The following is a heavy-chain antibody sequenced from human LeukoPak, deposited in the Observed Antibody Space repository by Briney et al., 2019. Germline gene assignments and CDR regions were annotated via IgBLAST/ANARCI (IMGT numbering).Heavy chain of an antibody. J-gene: IGHJ6*02. D-gene: IGHD3-3*02. CDR1: GFTFRNYA. Sequence: GGSLRLSCSASGFTFRNYAMSWVRRAPGRRLEWVSAITSSDGGTHYADSVKGRFTISRDNTKNTLYLQMNSLRAEDTAIYYCAKQSGQALAYHMDVWGQGTTVTVSS. V-gene: IGHV3-23*01. CDR3: AKQSGQALAYHMDV. CDR2: ITSSDGGT.